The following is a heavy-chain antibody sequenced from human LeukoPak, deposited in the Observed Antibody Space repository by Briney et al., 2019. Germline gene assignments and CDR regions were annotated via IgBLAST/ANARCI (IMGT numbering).Heavy chain of an antibody. V-gene: IGHV1-69*04. J-gene: IGHJ6*02. CDR2: IIPILGIA. CDR3: ARGYSSSWYYYYYGMDV. CDR1: GGTFSSYA. D-gene: IGHD6-13*01. Sequence: ASVKVSCKASGGTFSSYAISWVRQAPGQGLEWMGRIIPILGIANYAQKFQGRVTITADKSTSTAYMELSSLRSEDTAVYYCARGYSSSWYYYYYGMDVWGQGTTVTVSS.